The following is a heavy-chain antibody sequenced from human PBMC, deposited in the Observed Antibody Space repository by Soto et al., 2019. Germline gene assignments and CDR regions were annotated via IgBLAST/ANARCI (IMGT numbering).Heavy chain of an antibody. CDR3: ARDPSLYWFDP. J-gene: IGHJ5*02. CDR1: GGTFSSYT. V-gene: IGHV1-18*01. Sequence: ASVKVSCKASGGTFSSYTISWVRQAPGQGLEWMGWISAYNGNTNYAQKLQGRVTMTTDTSTSTAYMELRSLRSDDTAVYYCARDPSLYWFDPWGQGTLVTVSS. CDR2: ISAYNGNT.